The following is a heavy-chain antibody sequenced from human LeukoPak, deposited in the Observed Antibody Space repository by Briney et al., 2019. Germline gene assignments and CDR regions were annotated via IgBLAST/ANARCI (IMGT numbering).Heavy chain of an antibody. J-gene: IGHJ4*02. V-gene: IGHV3-23*01. CDR2: MSGSGGST. CDR3: ARVGSSSNPPRPLYDY. D-gene: IGHD3-16*02. Sequence: GGSLRLSCAASGFTFGSYGMSWVRQAPGKGLEWVSAMSGSGGSTYYADSVKGRFTISRDYSKNTLYLQMNSLRAEDTAVYYCARVGSSSNPPRPLYDYWGQGTLVTVSS. CDR1: GFTFGSYG.